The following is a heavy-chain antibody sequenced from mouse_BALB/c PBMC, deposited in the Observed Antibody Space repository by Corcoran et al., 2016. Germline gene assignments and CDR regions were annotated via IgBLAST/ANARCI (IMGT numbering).Heavy chain of an antibody. Sequence: DVQLQESGPGLVKPSQSLSLTCSVTGYSITSGYYWNWIRQFPGNKLEWMGYISYDGSNNYNPSLKNRISITRDTSKNQFFLKLNSVTTEDTATYYCATLLRPFDYGGQGTTPTVSS. J-gene: IGHJ2*01. D-gene: IGHD1-2*01. CDR3: ATLLRPFDY. V-gene: IGHV3-6*02. CDR1: GYSITSGYY. CDR2: ISYDGSN.